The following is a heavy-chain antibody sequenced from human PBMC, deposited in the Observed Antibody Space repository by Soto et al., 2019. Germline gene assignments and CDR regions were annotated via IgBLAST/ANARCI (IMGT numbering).Heavy chain of an antibody. CDR1: GSTFITYG. D-gene: IGHD2-2*01. Sequence: APVKVSCKASGSTFITYGVTWVRQAPGQGLEWMGWITPYNGKTHYAQKFQDRVTMTTETAATTAYMELRSLTSVDSAMYFGAGDTSHYFDRWGQGILVTVSS. J-gene: IGHJ4*02. CDR2: ITPYNGKT. V-gene: IGHV1-18*01. CDR3: AGDTSHYFDR.